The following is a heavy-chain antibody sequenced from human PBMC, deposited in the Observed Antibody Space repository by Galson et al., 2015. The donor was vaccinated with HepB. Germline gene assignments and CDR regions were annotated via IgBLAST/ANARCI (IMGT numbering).Heavy chain of an antibody. CDR1: GYTFTSYD. J-gene: IGHJ5*02. CDR2: MNPNSGNT. D-gene: IGHD2-2*01. CDR3: ARGVTGGAWGCSSTSCYRFDP. Sequence: SVKVSCKASGYTFTSYDINWVRQATGQGLEWMGWMNPNSGNTGYAQKFQGRVTMTGNTSISTAYMELSSLRSEDTAVYYCARGVTGGAWGCSSTSCYRFDPWGQGTLVTVSS. V-gene: IGHV1-8*01.